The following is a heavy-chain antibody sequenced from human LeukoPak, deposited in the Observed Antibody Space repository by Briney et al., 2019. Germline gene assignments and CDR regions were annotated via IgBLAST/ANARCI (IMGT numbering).Heavy chain of an antibody. CDR1: GFTVSSNY. D-gene: IGHD6-19*01. CDR3: ARDISSGWLTFDY. Sequence: GGSLRLSCAASGFTVSSNYMSWVRQAPGKGLERVSVIYSGGSTYYADSVKGRFTISRDNSKNTLYLQMNSLRAEDTAVYYCARDISSGWLTFDYWGQGTLVTVSS. J-gene: IGHJ4*02. CDR2: IYSGGST. V-gene: IGHV3-66*01.